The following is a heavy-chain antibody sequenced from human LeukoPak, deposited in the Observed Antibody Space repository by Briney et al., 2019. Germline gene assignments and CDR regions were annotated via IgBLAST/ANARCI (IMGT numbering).Heavy chain of an antibody. D-gene: IGHD4-17*01. CDR1: GFSSSDYW. Sequence: GGSLRLSCAASGFSSSDYWMHWVRHAPGKGLVWVSRMNSDGTTTNYADSVKGRFTISRDNAKNTLYLQMNSLRAEDTAVYYCARGDYGDYNWGQGTPVTVSS. CDR3: ARGDYGDYN. J-gene: IGHJ4*02. CDR2: MNSDGTTT. V-gene: IGHV3-74*01.